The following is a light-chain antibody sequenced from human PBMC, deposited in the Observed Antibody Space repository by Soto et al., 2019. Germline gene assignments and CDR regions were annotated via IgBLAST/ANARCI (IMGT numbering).Light chain of an antibody. J-gene: IGKJ1*01. CDR3: QQFGRSSWT. Sequence: ERVLTQSPGTLSLSPGEKATLSCRASQSVSSSYLAWYQQKPGQAPRLLIYGASSRATGIPDRFSGSGSGTDFALTVSRLEPEDFAVYYCQQFGRSSWTFGQGTKVEIK. CDR2: GAS. CDR1: QSVSSSY. V-gene: IGKV3-20*01.